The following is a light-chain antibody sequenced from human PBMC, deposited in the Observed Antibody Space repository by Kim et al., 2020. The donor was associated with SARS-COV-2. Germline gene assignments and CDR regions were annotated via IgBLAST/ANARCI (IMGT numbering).Light chain of an antibody. Sequence: DIQMTQSPSTLSAFVGDRVTITCRASQGIGNWLAWYQQIPGKAPKLLIYDASLLESGVPSRFSGSGSGTEFTLTISSLLPDDFATYFCQQYKGDSYSFGQGTKLEI. CDR3: QQYKGDSYS. CDR1: QGIGNW. CDR2: DAS. V-gene: IGKV1-5*01. J-gene: IGKJ2*03.